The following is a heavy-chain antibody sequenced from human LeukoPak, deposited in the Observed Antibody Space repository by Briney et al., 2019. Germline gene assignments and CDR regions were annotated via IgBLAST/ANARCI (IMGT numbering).Heavy chain of an antibody. J-gene: IGHJ3*02. CDR1: GFTFSSYW. Sequence: GGSLRLSCAASGFTFSSYWMSWVRQAPGKGLEWVANIKQDGSEKYYVDSVKGRFTISRDNAKNSLYLQMNSLRAEDTAVYYCARDGSLELRTAFDIWGQGTMVTVSS. CDR3: ARDGSLELRTAFDI. V-gene: IGHV3-7*01. D-gene: IGHD1-7*01. CDR2: IKQDGSEK.